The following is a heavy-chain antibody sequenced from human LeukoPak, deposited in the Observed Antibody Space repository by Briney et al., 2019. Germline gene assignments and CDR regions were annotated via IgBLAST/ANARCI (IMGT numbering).Heavy chain of an antibody. V-gene: IGHV3-30*18. D-gene: IGHD4-17*01. CDR2: ISYDGSNK. CDR1: GFTFSSYG. CDR3: AKDETTDYGDEYYFDY. Sequence: GGSLRLSCAASGFTFSSYGMHWVRQAPGKGLEWVAVISYDGSNKYYADSAKGRFTISRDNSKNTLYLQMNSLRAEDTAVYYCAKDETTDYGDEYYFDYWGQGTLVTVSS. J-gene: IGHJ4*02.